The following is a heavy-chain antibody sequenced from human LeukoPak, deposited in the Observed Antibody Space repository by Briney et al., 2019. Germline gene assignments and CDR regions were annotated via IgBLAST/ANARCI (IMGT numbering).Heavy chain of an antibody. J-gene: IGHJ4*02. CDR2: IYHSGNT. CDR3: ARDLGHFDY. V-gene: IGHV4-59*01. D-gene: IGHD7-27*01. Sequence: PSETLSLTCAVSGGLIRTYYWSWIRQPPGKGLEWMGYIYHSGNTDYNPSLKSRVTISVDSSKYQFSLKLSSVTAADTAVYYCARDLGHFDYWGQGTLVTVSS. CDR1: GGLIRTYY.